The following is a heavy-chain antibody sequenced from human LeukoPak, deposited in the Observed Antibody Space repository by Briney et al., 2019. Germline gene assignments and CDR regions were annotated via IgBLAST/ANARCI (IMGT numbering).Heavy chain of an antibody. D-gene: IGHD5-24*01. Sequence: SETLSLTCAVSGGSISSSNWWSWVRQPPGKGLEWIGSIYYSGSTYYNPSLKSRVTISVDTSKNQFSLKLSSVTAADTAVYYCARRQRWLQCLDYWGQGTLVTVSS. V-gene: IGHV4-39*01. CDR3: ARRQRWLQCLDY. CDR1: GGSISSSNW. J-gene: IGHJ4*02. CDR2: IYYSGST.